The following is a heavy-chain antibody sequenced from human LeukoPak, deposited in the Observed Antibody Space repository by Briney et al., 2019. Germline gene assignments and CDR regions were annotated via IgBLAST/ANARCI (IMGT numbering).Heavy chain of an antibody. CDR1: GFTFSRYW. D-gene: IGHD1-26*01. Sequence: GGSLRLSCAASGFTFSRYWMSWVRQAPGKGLELVANIKQDGSEKSYGDSVKGRFTISRDNAKNSLYLQMSSLRAEDTAVYYCARDREGSRDAFDIWGQGTMVTVSS. J-gene: IGHJ3*02. CDR3: ARDREGSRDAFDI. CDR2: IKQDGSEK. V-gene: IGHV3-7*01.